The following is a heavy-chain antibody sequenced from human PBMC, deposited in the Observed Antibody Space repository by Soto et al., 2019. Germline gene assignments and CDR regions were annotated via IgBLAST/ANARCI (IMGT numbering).Heavy chain of an antibody. J-gene: IGHJ4*02. D-gene: IGHD3-3*01. Sequence: TSETLSLTCTVSGGSISSYYWSWIRQPAGKGLEWIGRIYTSGSTNYNPSLKSRVTMSVDTSKNQFSLKLSSVTAADTAVYYCARDGYYDFWSGYYTGAFFDYWGQGTLVTVSS. CDR2: IYTSGST. V-gene: IGHV4-4*07. CDR3: ARDGYYDFWSGYYTGAFFDY. CDR1: GGSISSYY.